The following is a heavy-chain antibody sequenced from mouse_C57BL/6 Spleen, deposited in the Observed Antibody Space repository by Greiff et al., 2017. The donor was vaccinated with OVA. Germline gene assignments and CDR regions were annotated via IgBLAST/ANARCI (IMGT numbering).Heavy chain of an antibody. CDR1: GYTFTDYE. D-gene: IGHD1-1*01. V-gene: IGHV1-15*01. Sequence: VQLQQSGAELVRPGASVTLSCKASGYTFTDYEMHWVKQTPVHGLEWIGAIDPETGGTAYNQKFKGKAILTADKSSSTAYMELRSLTSEDSAVYYCTLYGSSYVSFAYWGQGTLVTVSA. CDR2: IDPETGGT. J-gene: IGHJ3*01. CDR3: TLYGSSYVSFAY.